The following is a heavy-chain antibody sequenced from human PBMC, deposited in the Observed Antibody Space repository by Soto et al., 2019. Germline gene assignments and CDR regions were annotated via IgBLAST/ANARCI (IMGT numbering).Heavy chain of an antibody. J-gene: IGHJ4*02. CDR3: TRMGDGGYHLGFDY. Sequence: QVTLKESGPVLVKPTEPLTLTCTVSGFSLSNAKMGVSWIRQPPGKALEWLAHTSSNDEKSYSTSLKRRLTISKDTSKSQVVLSMTNMDPTDTATYYCTRMGDGGYHLGFDYWGQGTLVTVSS. CDR1: GFSLSNAKMG. V-gene: IGHV2-26*01. CDR2: TSSNDEK. D-gene: IGHD5-12*01.